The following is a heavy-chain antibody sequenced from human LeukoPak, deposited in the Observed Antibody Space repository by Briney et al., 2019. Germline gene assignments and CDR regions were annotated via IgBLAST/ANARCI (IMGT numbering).Heavy chain of an antibody. CDR3: AKERNNPRTTARHFDY. J-gene: IGHJ4*02. V-gene: IGHV3-23*01. CDR1: GFTFSSYA. D-gene: IGHD1-14*01. Sequence: PGGSLRLSCAASGFTFSSYAMSWVRQAPGKGLEWVSAISGSGGSTYYADSVKGRFTISRDNSKNTLYLQMNSLRAEDTAVYYCAKERNNPRTTARHFDYWGQGTLVTVSS. CDR2: ISGSGGST.